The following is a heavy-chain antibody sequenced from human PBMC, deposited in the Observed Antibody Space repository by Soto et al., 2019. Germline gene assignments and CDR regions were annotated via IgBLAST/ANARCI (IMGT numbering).Heavy chain of an antibody. CDR1: GYTLTELS. Sequence: GASVKVSCKVSGYTLTELSMHWVRQAPGKGLEWMGGFDPEDGETIYAQKFQGRVTMTEDTSTDTAHMELSSLRSEDTAVYYCAAAHPLGAGGDYSYYYYYGMDVWGQGTTVTVSS. J-gene: IGHJ6*02. D-gene: IGHD2-21*01. CDR2: FDPEDGET. CDR3: AAAHPLGAGGDYSYYYYYGMDV. V-gene: IGHV1-24*01.